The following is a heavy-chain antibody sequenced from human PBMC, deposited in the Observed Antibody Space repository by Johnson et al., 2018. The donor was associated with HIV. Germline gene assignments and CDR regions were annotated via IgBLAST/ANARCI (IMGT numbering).Heavy chain of an antibody. D-gene: IGHD1-1*01. Sequence: QVQLVESGGGVVQPGGSLRLSCAASGFTFSSYAMHWVRQAPGNGLEWVAVISYDGSNKYYADSVKGRFTISRDNSKNTLYLQMNSLRATETAVYYCARGDLGTPPAGGRNAFDIWGQGTMVTVSS. CDR3: ARGDLGTPPAGGRNAFDI. CDR2: ISYDGSNK. CDR1: GFTFSSYA. V-gene: IGHV3-30*04. J-gene: IGHJ3*02.